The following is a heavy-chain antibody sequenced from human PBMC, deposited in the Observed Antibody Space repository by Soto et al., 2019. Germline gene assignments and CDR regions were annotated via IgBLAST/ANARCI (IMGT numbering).Heavy chain of an antibody. CDR3: ARSIDP. CDR1: GGSISSGGSS. V-gene: IGHV4-30-2*01. Sequence: SETLSLTCAVSGGSISSGGSSWTWIRQPPGKGLEWIGYIYHSGSTYYNPSLKSRVTISVDRSKNQFSLKLTSVTAADTAVYYCARSIDPWGQGTLVTVSS. J-gene: IGHJ5*02. CDR2: IYHSGST.